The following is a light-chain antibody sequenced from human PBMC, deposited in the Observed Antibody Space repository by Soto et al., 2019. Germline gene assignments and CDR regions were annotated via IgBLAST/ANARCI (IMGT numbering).Light chain of an antibody. CDR3: QQYDASSPLT. CDR2: GAS. V-gene: IGKV3-20*01. J-gene: IGKJ4*01. Sequence: EVVLTQSPGTLSLSPGDRATLSCRASRSVSGNYLAWYQQKPGRAPRLLIFGASIRAIGVPDRFIGSASGTDFTLTITGLEPDDFAVYYCQQYDASSPLTFGGGTKVDIK. CDR1: RSVSGNY.